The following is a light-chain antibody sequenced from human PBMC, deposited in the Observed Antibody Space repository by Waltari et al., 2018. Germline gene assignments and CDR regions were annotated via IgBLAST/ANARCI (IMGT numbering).Light chain of an antibody. V-gene: IGLV1-44*01. CDR3: ASRDDSLNALVM. J-gene: IGLJ3*02. CDR1: SSRIGP. CDR2: SNN. Sequence: QPVLTQPPSVSATPGQRVTISCSGSSSRIGPISWFQQLPGAAPKLLIFSNNHRPSGVPDRCSGSRSGTSASLAISGLQSADEADYYCASRDDSLNALVMFGGGTKLTVL.